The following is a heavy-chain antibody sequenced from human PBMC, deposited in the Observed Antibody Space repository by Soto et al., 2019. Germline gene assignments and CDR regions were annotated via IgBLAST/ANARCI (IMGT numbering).Heavy chain of an antibody. V-gene: IGHV4-39*01. CDR2: IYYSGST. CDR1: GGSISSSSYY. J-gene: IGHJ3*02. Sequence: LSLTCTVSGGSISSSSYYWGWIRQPPGKGLEWIGSIYYSGSTYYNPSLKSRVTISVDTSKNQFSLKLSSVTAADTAVYYCARLGTSYYYDSSGYYSLSNDAFDIWGQGTMVTVSS. CDR3: ARLGTSYYYDSSGYYSLSNDAFDI. D-gene: IGHD3-22*01.